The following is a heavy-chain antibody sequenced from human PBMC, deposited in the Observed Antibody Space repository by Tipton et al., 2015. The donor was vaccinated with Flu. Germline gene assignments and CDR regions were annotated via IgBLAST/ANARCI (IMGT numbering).Heavy chain of an antibody. CDR2: IYYSGST. D-gene: IGHD3-10*01. CDR1: GGSISSSSYY. Sequence: TLSLTCTVSGGSISSSSYYWGWIRQPPGKGLEWIGSIYYSGSTYYNPSLKSRVTISVDTSKNQFSLKLSSVTAADTAVYYCAGSTGPFDYWGQGTLVTVSS. V-gene: IGHV4-39*07. J-gene: IGHJ4*02. CDR3: AGSTGPFDY.